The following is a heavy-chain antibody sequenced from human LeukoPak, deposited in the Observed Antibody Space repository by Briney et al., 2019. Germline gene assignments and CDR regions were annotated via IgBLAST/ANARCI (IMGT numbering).Heavy chain of an antibody. Sequence: GASVKVSCKASGDTFIPYTFSWVRQAPGQGLEWIGRIIPSLDVANYVQKFQGRVTLSVDRDTATTYMEVTSLRSEDTAIYYCARDHCSPGTCLGGHWGQGTLVTVSS. CDR2: IIPSLDVA. J-gene: IGHJ4*02. CDR1: GDTFIPYT. CDR3: ARDHCSPGTCLGGH. D-gene: IGHD2-15*01. V-gene: IGHV1-69*04.